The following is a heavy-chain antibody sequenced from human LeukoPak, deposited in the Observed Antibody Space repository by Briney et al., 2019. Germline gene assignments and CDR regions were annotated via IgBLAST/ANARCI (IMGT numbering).Heavy chain of an antibody. D-gene: IGHD3-3*01. CDR1: GVSISSYY. CDR2: ISVSGST. Sequence: SETRSLTCTVSGVSISSYYWSWIRQPAGKGLEWIGRISVSGSTNYNPSLKSRVTMSVDTSKIQFSLKLSSVTAADTAVYYCARGNYEIDYWGQGTLVTVSS. J-gene: IGHJ4*02. CDR3: ARGNYEIDY. V-gene: IGHV4-4*07.